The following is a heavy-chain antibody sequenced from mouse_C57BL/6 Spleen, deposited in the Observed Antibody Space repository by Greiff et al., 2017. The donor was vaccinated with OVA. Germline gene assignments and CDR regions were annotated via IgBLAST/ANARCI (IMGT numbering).Heavy chain of an antibody. Sequence: QVQLQQPGAELVKPGASVKMSCKASGYTFTSYWITWVKQRPGQGLEWIGDIYPGSGSTNYNEKFKSKATLTVDTSSSTADMQLSSLTSEDSAVYYCARSDDGYYAAMDYWGQGTSVTVSS. CDR3: ARSDDGYYAAMDY. CDR2: IYPGSGST. D-gene: IGHD2-3*01. J-gene: IGHJ4*01. CDR1: GYTFTSYW. V-gene: IGHV1-55*01.